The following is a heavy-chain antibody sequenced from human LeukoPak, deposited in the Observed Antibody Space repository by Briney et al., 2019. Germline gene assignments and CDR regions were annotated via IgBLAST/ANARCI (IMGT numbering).Heavy chain of an antibody. V-gene: IGHV3-21*01. Sequence: GGSLRLSCAASGFDFSTYAINWVRQAPGKGLEWVSSISTMSNYIFYGDSVKGRFTISRDNAKNSVYLQMNSLRPEDTAVYYCARERQNKDFWSGGDYWGQGTLVTVSS. CDR2: ISTMSNYI. D-gene: IGHD3-3*01. CDR1: GFDFSTYA. CDR3: ARERQNKDFWSGGDY. J-gene: IGHJ4*02.